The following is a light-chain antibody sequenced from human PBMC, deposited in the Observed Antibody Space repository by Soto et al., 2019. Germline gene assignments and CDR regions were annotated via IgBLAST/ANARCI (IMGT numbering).Light chain of an antibody. Sequence: DKLMSQSPATLSVSLGERVTLSCRASQNIHNHMSWFLQKPGQTPRLLIYDAIIRAPDVPARFSGSWSGTEFTLTIKSMPSADFAVYYCQQYDAWPLTFGGATKVDI. CDR1: QNIHNH. V-gene: IGKV3-15*01. J-gene: IGKJ4*01. CDR3: QQYDAWPLT. CDR2: DAI.